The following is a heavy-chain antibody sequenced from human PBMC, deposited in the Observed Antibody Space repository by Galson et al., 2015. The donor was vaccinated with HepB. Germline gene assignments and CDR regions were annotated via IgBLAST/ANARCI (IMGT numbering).Heavy chain of an antibody. Sequence: SLRLSCAATGFIARNNYMSWVRQAPGKGLEWVSVIYSVSYAGETTYYADSVRGRFTISRDNDKNILYLQMNSLRVEDTAIYYCARDRGRGHVDWFDPWGQGTLVTVSS. CDR2: IYSVSYAGETT. V-gene: IGHV3-53*01. CDR3: ARDRGRGHVDWFDP. CDR1: GFIARNNY. D-gene: IGHD3-10*01. J-gene: IGHJ5*02.